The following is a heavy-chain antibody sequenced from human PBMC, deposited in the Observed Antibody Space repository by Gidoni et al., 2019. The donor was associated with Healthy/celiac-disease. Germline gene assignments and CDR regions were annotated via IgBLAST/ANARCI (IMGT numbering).Heavy chain of an antibody. V-gene: IGHV3-33*01. CDR3: AREISLGRDSSGYFGGPWYYYYGMDV. CDR2: IWYDGSNK. Sequence: QVQLVESGCGVVSPGRSLRLSCAASGFPFRRYGMHWVPPAPGKGLEWVEVIWYDGSNKYYADSVKGRFTISRDKSKNTLYLQMNSLRAEDTAVYYCAREISLGRDSSGYFGGPWYYYYGMDVWGQGTTVTVSS. J-gene: IGHJ6*02. CDR1: GFPFRRYG. D-gene: IGHD3-22*01.